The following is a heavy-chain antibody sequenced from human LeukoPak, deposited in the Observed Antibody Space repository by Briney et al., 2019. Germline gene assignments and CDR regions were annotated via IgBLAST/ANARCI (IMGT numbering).Heavy chain of an antibody. D-gene: IGHD2-2*01. J-gene: IGHJ5*02. CDR2: INHSGST. CDR3: ARVGPYCSSTSCYPSWFDP. CDR1: GGSFSGYY. Sequence: PSETLSLTCAVYGGSFSGYYWSWIRQPPGKGLEWIGEINHSGSTNYNPSLKSRVTISVDTPKNQFSLKLSSVTAADTAVYYCARVGPYCSSTSCYPSWFDPWGQGTLVTVSS. V-gene: IGHV4-34*01.